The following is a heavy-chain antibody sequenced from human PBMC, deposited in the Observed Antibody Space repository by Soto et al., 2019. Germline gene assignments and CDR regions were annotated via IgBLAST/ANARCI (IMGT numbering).Heavy chain of an antibody. V-gene: IGHV1-46*01. Sequence: GSSVNVSCKASGYTFTSYYMHWVRQAPGQGLEWMGIINPSGGSTSYAQKFQGRVTMTRDTSTSTVYMELSSLRSEDTAVYYCARDERVHYYDSSGYSHHLDYWGQGTLVTVSS. CDR3: ARDERVHYYDSSGYSHHLDY. CDR2: INPSGGST. CDR1: GYTFTSYY. D-gene: IGHD3-22*01. J-gene: IGHJ4*02.